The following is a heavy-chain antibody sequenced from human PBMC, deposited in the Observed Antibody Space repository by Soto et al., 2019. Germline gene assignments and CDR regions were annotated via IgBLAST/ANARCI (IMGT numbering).Heavy chain of an antibody. CDR3: ARGRGFGELYRLDY. J-gene: IGHJ4*02. Sequence: QVQLQQWGAGLLKPSETLSLTCAVYGGSFSGYYWSWIRQPPGKGLGWIGEINHSGSTNYNPSLKSRVTISVDTSKNQFSLKLSSVTAADTAVYYCARGRGFGELYRLDYWGQGTLVTVSS. CDR2: INHSGST. D-gene: IGHD3-10*01. CDR1: GGSFSGYY. V-gene: IGHV4-34*01.